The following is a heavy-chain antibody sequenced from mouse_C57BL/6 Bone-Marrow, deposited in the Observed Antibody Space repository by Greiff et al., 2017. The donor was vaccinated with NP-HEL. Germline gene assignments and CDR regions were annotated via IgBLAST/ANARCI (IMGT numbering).Heavy chain of an antibody. CDR1: GYTFTSYG. Sequence: VMLVESGAELARPGASVKLSCKASGYTFTSYGISWVKQRTGQGLEWIGEIYPRSGNTYYNEKFKGKATLTADKSSSTAYMELRSLTSEDSAVYFCARSGYGSDWYFDVWGTGTTVTVSS. V-gene: IGHV1-81*01. D-gene: IGHD1-1*01. CDR3: ARSGYGSDWYFDV. CDR2: IYPRSGNT. J-gene: IGHJ1*03.